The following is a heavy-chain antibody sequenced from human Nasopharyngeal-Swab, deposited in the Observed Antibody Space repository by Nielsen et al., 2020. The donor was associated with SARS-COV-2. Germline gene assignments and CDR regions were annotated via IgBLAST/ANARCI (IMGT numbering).Heavy chain of an antibody. CDR1: GFTFNEYT. J-gene: IGHJ4*02. V-gene: IGHV3-21*01. CDR2: ISSRGDYI. Sequence: LKISCAASGFTFNEYTMNWVRQAPGKGLEWVSAISSRGDYIYYAPSVKGRFTISRDDAKNSLYLQMNSLRAEDTAVYYCARDTPAMFAYWGQGTLVTVSS. CDR3: ARDTPAMFAY.